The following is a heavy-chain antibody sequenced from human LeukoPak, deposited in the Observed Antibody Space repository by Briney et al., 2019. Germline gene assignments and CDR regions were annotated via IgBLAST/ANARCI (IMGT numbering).Heavy chain of an antibody. CDR2: ITPSGSIS. V-gene: IGHV3-23*01. CDR3: ARDLDWGAFDA. CDR1: GFTFSRHG. D-gene: IGHD3-9*01. J-gene: IGHJ5*02. Sequence: GGSLRLSCAASGFTFSRHGINWVRQAPGKGLEWVSGITPSGSISYYADSVKGRFTISRDNSKNTVSLHMNSLRAEDTALYYCARDLDWGAFDAWGQGTLVTVSS.